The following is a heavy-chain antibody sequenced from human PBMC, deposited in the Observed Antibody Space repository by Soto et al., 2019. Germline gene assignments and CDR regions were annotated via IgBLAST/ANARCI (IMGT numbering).Heavy chain of an antibody. Sequence: SETLSLTCTVSGGSISSSSYYWGWIRQPPGKGLEWIGSIYYSGSTYYNPSLKSRVTISVDTSKNQFSLKLSSVTAADTAVYYCARQYDTAHCGGDCYHDAFDIWGKGTMVTVSS. CDR2: IYYSGST. D-gene: IGHD2-21*02. J-gene: IGHJ3*02. CDR3: ARQYDTAHCGGDCYHDAFDI. CDR1: GGSISSSSYY. V-gene: IGHV4-39*01.